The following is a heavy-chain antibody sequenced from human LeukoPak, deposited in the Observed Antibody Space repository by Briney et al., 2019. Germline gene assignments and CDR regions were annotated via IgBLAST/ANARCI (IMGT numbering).Heavy chain of an antibody. CDR3: AKTLGSSWLSFDC. V-gene: IGHV3-33*03. D-gene: IGHD6-13*01. CDR1: GFTFSSYG. CDR2: IWYDGSNK. J-gene: IGHJ4*02. Sequence: GGSLRLSCAASGFTFSSYGMHWVRQAPGKGLEWVAVIWYDGSNKYYADSVKGRFTISRDNAKNSLYLQMNRLRAEDTAVYYCAKTLGSSWLSFDCWGQGTLVTVSS.